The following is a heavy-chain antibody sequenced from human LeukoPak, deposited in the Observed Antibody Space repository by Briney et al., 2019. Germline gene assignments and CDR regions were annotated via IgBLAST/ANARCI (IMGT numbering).Heavy chain of an antibody. Sequence: SVKVSCKASGGTFSSYGISWVRQAPGQGLEWMGRIIPIFGTANYAQKFQGRVTITTDESTSTAYMELSSLRSEDTAVYYCARGVLRWGSEYYYYMDVWGKGTTVTVSS. V-gene: IGHV1-69*05. CDR2: IIPIFGTA. CDR3: ARGVLRWGSEYYYYMDV. J-gene: IGHJ6*03. D-gene: IGHD7-27*01. CDR1: GGTFSSYG.